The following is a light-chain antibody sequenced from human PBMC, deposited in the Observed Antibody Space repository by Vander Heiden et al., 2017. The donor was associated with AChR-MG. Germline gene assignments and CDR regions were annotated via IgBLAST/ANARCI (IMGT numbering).Light chain of an antibody. J-gene: IGKJ1*01. CDR1: QNVNSN. CDR3: QQYNFWPRG. Sequence: EIVMTQSPAPLSVSPGGRAIISCRASQNVNSNLAWYQQKPGQAPRLLIYGASTRATGIPARFSGSGSGTEFTLTISSLQSEDFAVYFCQQYNFWPRGFGQGTKVEIK. CDR2: GAS. V-gene: IGKV3-15*01.